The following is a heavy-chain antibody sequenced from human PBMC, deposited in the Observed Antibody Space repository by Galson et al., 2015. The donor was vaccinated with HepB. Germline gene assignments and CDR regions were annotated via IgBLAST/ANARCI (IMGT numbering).Heavy chain of an antibody. CDR2: IFPADSNT. CDR3: ARPAGRGYSTGRAPYYFDY. J-gene: IGHJ4*02. D-gene: IGHD6-19*01. CDR1: GYSFPTYW. V-gene: IGHV5-51*03. Sequence: QSGAEVKKPGESLKISCKGSGYSFPTYWIGWVRQMPGKGLEWMGIIFPADSNTKYSPSFQGQVTISADMSISTAYLQWGSLKVSYTAMYYCARPAGRGYSTGRAPYYFDYWGQGTLVTVSS.